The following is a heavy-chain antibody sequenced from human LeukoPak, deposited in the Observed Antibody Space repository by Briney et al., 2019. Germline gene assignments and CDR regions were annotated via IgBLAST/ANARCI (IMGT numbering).Heavy chain of an antibody. Sequence: SETLSLTCTVSGGSISTSTYYWGWIRQPPGKGLEWIGSISYSGNTYYNPSLKSQVTISADTSKNQFSPKLTSLAAADTAVYYCARLTYNYRGLMWGQGTLVTVSS. V-gene: IGHV4-39*01. CDR3: ARLTYNYRGLM. CDR2: ISYSGNT. CDR1: GGSISTSTYY. D-gene: IGHD5-24*01. J-gene: IGHJ4*02.